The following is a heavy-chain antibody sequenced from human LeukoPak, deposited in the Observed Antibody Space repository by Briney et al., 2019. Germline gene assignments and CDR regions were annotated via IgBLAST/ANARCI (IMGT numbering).Heavy chain of an antibody. D-gene: IGHD3-10*01. CDR3: ARFSRGRVRGLLNDAFDI. CDR1: GYSISSGYY. V-gene: IGHV4-38-2*02. J-gene: IGHJ3*02. Sequence: SETLSLTCTVSGYSISSGYYWGWIRQPPGKGLEWIGSIYHSGSTYYNPSLKSRVTISIDTSKNQFSLKLSSVTAADTAVYYCARFSRGRVRGLLNDAFDIWGQGTMVTVSS. CDR2: IYHSGST.